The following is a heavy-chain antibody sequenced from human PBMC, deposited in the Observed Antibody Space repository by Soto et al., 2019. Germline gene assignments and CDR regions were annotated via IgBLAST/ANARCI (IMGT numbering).Heavy chain of an antibody. J-gene: IGHJ3*02. CDR1: GYTFTSYY. CDR3: ARGGDIVVVVAAPDAFDI. D-gene: IGHD2-15*01. CDR2: INPSGGST. V-gene: IGHV1-46*01. Sequence: GASVKVSCKASGYTFTSYYMHWVRQAPGQGLEWMGIINPSGGSTSYAQKFQGRVTMTKDTSTSTVYIELRSLRSEDTAVYYCARGGDIVVVVAAPDAFDIWGQGTMVTVSS.